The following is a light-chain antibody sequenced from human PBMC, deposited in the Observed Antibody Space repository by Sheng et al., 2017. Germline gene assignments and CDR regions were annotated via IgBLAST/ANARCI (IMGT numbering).Light chain of an antibody. CDR1: QNVDNHKY. V-gene: IGKV3-20*01. J-gene: IGKJ3*01. Sequence: EIVLTQSPGTLSLSPGERATLSCRASQNVDNHKYLVWYQQKPGQAPRVLIYATSTRAAGIPDRFSASGSGTDFTLTISRLEPEDFGMYYCQHFGGSPEFTFGPGTKVDVK. CDR2: ATS. CDR3: QHFGGSPEFT.